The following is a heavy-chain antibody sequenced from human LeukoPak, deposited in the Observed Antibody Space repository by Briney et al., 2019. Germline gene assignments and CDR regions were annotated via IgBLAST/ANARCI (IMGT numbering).Heavy chain of an antibody. CDR3: ASGADDYSNAKTDY. J-gene: IGHJ4*02. D-gene: IGHD4-11*01. CDR1: GFTFSDYY. CDR2: ISSSGSTI. V-gene: IGHV3-11*01. Sequence: PGGSLRLSCAASGFTFSDYYMSWIRQAPGKGLEWVSYISSSGSTIYYADSVEGRFTISRDNAKNSLYLQMNSLRAEDTAVYYCASGADDYSNAKTDYWGQGTLVTVSS.